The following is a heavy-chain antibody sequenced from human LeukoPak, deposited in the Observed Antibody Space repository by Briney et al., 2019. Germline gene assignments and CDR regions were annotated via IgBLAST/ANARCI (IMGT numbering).Heavy chain of an antibody. CDR2: ISGSGGST. CDR3: AKDVTPYGDYTLDY. D-gene: IGHD4-17*01. Sequence: GGPLRLSCAASGFTFSSYAMSWVRQAPGKGLEWVSAISGSGGSTYYADSVKGRFTISRDNSKNTLYLQMNSLRAEDTAVYYCAKDVTPYGDYTLDYWGQGTLVTVSS. V-gene: IGHV3-23*01. J-gene: IGHJ4*02. CDR1: GFTFSSYA.